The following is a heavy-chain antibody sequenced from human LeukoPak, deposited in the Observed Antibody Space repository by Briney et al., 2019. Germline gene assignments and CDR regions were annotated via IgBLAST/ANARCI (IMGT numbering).Heavy chain of an antibody. J-gene: IGHJ5*02. CDR1: GFPFGYFG. CDR2: IRLDGNDK. V-gene: IGHV3-30*02. Sequence: GGSLRLSCAASGFPFGYFGMHWVRKAPGKGLERVAFIRLDGNDKFYADSVKGRFTISKDTSRNTLYLQMNSLRAEDTAVYYCAKDLMRDRWFGESWGQGTLVTVSS. CDR3: AKDLMRDRWFGES. D-gene: IGHD3-10*01.